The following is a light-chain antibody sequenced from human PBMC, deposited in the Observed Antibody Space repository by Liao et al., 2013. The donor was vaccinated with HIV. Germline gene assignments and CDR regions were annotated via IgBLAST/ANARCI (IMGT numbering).Light chain of an antibody. Sequence: SYELTQPPSVSVSPGQTASITCSGDKLGNKYSCWYQQKPGQSPVLVIYQDTKRPSGIPERFSGFNFGNTATLTISGTQAMDEGDYYCQAWDSSTVVFGGGTKLTVL. V-gene: IGLV3-1*01. CDR2: QDT. CDR1: KLGNKY. CDR3: QAWDSSTVV. J-gene: IGLJ2*01.